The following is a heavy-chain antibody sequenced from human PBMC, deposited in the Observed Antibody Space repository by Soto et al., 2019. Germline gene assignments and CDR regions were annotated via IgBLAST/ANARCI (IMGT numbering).Heavy chain of an antibody. CDR2: ISSSISYT. CDR3: ARAQDYGDRLGFYYYGMDV. V-gene: IGHV3-11*06. J-gene: IGHJ6*02. D-gene: IGHD4-17*01. CDR1: GFTFSDYY. Sequence: PGGSLRLSCAASGFTFSDYYMSWIRQAPGKGLEWVSYISSSISYTNYADSVKGRFTISRDDAKNSLFLQMSSQRDEDTAVYYCARAQDYGDRLGFYYYGMDVWGQGTTVTVSS.